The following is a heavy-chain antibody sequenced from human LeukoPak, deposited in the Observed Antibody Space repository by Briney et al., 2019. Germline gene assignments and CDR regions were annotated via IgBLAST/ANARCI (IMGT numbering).Heavy chain of an antibody. V-gene: IGHV4-34*01. J-gene: IGHJ2*01. D-gene: IGHD2/OR15-2a*01. Sequence: PSEALSLTCAVYGGSFSGYYWSWIRQPPGKGLEWIGEINHSGSTNYNPSLKSRVTISVHTSRSQFSLKLSSVPAAATAVYYCARGPFGWWYFDLWGRGTLVTASS. CDR3: ARGPFGWWYFDL. CDR1: GGSFSGYY. CDR2: INHSGST.